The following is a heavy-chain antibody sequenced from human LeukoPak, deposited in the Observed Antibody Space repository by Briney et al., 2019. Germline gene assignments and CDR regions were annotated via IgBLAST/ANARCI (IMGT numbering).Heavy chain of an antibody. V-gene: IGHV3-7*01. CDR1: AFTFSSYW. J-gene: IGHJ4*02. Sequence: GGSLRLSCAASAFTFSSYWMSWVRQAPGKGLEWVANIKEDGSEQYYVDSLKGRFTISRDNAKNSLYLQMNSLRAEDTAVYYCVRDSYSRDLDYWGQGTLVIVSS. CDR2: IKEDGSEQ. D-gene: IGHD3-22*01. CDR3: VRDSYSRDLDY.